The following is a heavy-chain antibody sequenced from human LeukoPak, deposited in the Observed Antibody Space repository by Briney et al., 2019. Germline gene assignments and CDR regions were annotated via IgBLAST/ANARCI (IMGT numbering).Heavy chain of an antibody. CDR1: GFTFSSYA. D-gene: IGHD1-1*01. Sequence: GGSLRLSCADSGFTFSSYAMSWVRQAPGKGLEWVSAISGSGGSTYYADSVKGRFTISRDNSKNTLYLQMNSLRAEDTAVYYCATAKTGYRAFDYWGQGTLVTVSS. J-gene: IGHJ4*02. CDR3: ATAKTGYRAFDY. V-gene: IGHV3-23*01. CDR2: ISGSGGST.